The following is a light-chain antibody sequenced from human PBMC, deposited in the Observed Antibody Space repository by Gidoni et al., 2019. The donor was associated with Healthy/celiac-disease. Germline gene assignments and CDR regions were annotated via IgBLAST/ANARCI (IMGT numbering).Light chain of an antibody. J-gene: IGKJ2*04. CDR2: GAS. CDR1: QSVSSSY. CDR3: QQYGSSPCS. Sequence: ESVLTQSPGTLSLSPGERATLSCRASQSVSSSYLAWYQQKLGQAPRLLIYGASSRATGIPDRFSGSGSGTDFTLTISRLEPEDFAVYYCQQYGSSPCSFGQGTKLEIK. V-gene: IGKV3-20*01.